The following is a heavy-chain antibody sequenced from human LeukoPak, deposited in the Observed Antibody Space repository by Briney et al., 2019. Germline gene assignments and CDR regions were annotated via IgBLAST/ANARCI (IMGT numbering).Heavy chain of an antibody. CDR3: ARGPPDCSSISCYAFDAFDI. Sequence: SETLSLTCTVSGGSISSSSYYWGWIRQPPGKGLEWIGSIYYSGSTYYNPSLKSRVTISVDTSKNQFSLKLSSVTAADTAVYYCARGPPDCSSISCYAFDAFDIWGQGTMVTVSS. D-gene: IGHD2-2*01. J-gene: IGHJ3*02. V-gene: IGHV4-39*07. CDR2: IYYSGST. CDR1: GGSISSSSYY.